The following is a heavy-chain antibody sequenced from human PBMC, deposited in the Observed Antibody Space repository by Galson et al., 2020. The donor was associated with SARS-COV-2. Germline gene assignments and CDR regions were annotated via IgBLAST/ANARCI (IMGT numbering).Heavy chain of an antibody. V-gene: IGHV3-23*01. CDR2: ITYTGGGT. Sequence: GRSLRLSCAASGFAFDGYAMRWVRQAPGKGLEWVSAITYTGGGTNYADSVKGRFTISRDNSKNMLYLQMSSLRVEDTAIYYCATHSLPLGTDYWGQGTLVTVSA. D-gene: IGHD3-10*01. J-gene: IGHJ4*02. CDR3: ATHSLPLGTDY. CDR1: GFAFDGYA.